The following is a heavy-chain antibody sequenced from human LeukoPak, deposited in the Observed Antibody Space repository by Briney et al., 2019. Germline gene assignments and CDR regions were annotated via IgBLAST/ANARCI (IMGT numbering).Heavy chain of an antibody. CDR2: ISTSGST. V-gene: IGHV4-4*07. J-gene: IGHJ4*02. CDR1: GGSVSTYY. Sequence: SETLSLTCTVSGGSVSTYYWSWIRQSAGKGLEWIGHISTSGSTTYNPSLKSRVTMSVDTSKNQFSLKLSSVTAADTAVYYRAREATIVGATIIWGQGTLVTVSS. D-gene: IGHD1-26*01. CDR3: AREATIVGATII.